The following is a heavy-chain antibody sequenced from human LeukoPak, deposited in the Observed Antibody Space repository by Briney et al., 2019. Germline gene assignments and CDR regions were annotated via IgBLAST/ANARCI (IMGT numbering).Heavy chain of an antibody. Sequence: GGSLRLSCAASGFTFSNYAMHWVRQAPGKGLEWVAVISYDGSNKYYADSVKGRFTISRDNSKNTLYLQMNSLRAEDTAVYYCARDLIRYSSGWCAFDIWGQGTMVTVSS. J-gene: IGHJ3*02. CDR3: ARDLIRYSSGWCAFDI. CDR2: ISYDGSNK. CDR1: GFTFSNYA. D-gene: IGHD6-19*01. V-gene: IGHV3-30*04.